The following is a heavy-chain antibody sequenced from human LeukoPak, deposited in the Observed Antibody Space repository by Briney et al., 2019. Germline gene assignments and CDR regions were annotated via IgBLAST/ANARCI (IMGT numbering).Heavy chain of an antibody. CDR3: ARVGNYGRIEY. CDR2: VNHSEFT. J-gene: IGHJ4*02. V-gene: IGHV4-34*01. CDR1: SGSCSGNY. D-gene: IGHD2/OR15-2a*01. Sequence: SSETLSPTCAVHSGSCSGNYWSWIRQPPGKGLKWIGAIKLPEKGLEWIAEVNHSEFTNYNPSFKSRVTISVDTSKNQFSLKLSSVTAADTAVYYCARVGNYGRIEYWGQGTLVTVSS.